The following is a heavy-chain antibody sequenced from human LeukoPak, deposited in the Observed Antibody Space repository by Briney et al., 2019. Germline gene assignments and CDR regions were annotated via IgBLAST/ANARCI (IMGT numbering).Heavy chain of an antibody. D-gene: IGHD3-10*01. CDR3: ARGVMVRGVIITTYFDY. Sequence: GESLKISCKGSGYSFASYLIGWVRQMPGKGLEWMGIIYPCDSDTRYSPSFQGQVTISADKSISTAYLQWSSLKASDTAMYYCARGVMVRGVIITTYFDYWGQGTLVTVSS. J-gene: IGHJ4*02. V-gene: IGHV5-51*01. CDR2: IYPCDSDT. CDR1: GYSFASYL.